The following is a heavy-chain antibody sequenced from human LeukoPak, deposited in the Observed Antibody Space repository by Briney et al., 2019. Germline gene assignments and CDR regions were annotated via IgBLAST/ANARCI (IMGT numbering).Heavy chain of an antibody. CDR3: AREYGDYFDY. CDR1: GFTFSSYS. CDR2: ISSSSSTI. Sequence: GGSLRLSRAASGFTFSSYSRNWVRQAPGKGLEWVSYISSSSSTIYYADSVKGRFTISRDNAKNSLHLQMNSLRAEDTAVYYCAREYGDYFDYWGQGTLVTVSS. D-gene: IGHD2-8*01. V-gene: IGHV3-48*01. J-gene: IGHJ4*02.